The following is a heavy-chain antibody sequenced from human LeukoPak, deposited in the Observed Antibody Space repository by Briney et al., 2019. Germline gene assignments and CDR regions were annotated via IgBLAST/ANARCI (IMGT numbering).Heavy chain of an antibody. Sequence: SETLSLTCTVSGGSISSSSYYWGWVRQRPGKGLEWIGFIYYSGTTYSNPSLKSRVAISADTSKNEFSLKLNSLTAADTAVYYCARGGSGSYYSVYYAVDVWGQGTTVTVS. CDR1: GGSISSSSYY. V-gene: IGHV4-31*03. D-gene: IGHD1-26*01. CDR3: ARGGSGSYYSVYYAVDV. CDR2: IYYSGTT. J-gene: IGHJ6*02.